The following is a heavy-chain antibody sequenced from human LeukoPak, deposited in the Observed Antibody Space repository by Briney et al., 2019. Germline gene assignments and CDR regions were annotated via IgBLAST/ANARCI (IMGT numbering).Heavy chain of an antibody. V-gene: IGHV1-46*01. J-gene: IGHJ4*02. CDR3: ARDMGIVGATRPGSY. CDR2: INPSGGST. CDR1: GYTFTSYY. D-gene: IGHD1-26*01. Sequence: GASVKVSCKASGYTFTSYYMHWVRQAPGQGLEWMGIINPSGGSTSYAQKFQGRVTMTRDMSTSTVYMELSSLRSEDTAVYYCARDMGIVGATRPGSYWGQGTLVTVSS.